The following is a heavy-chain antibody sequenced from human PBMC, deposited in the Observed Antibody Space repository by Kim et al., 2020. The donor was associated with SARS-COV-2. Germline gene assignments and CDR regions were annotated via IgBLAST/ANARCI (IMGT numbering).Heavy chain of an antibody. CDR2: VKSKTDGETI. V-gene: IGHV3-15*01. Sequence: GGSLRLSCAASGFTFSDAWMSWVRQAPGKGLEWVGRVKSKTDGETIDYAAPVKGRFTISRDDSKSTLYLQMNSLKTDDTAVYYCASGGLGAMWGQGTMVTVSS. D-gene: IGHD3-16*01. CDR3: ASGGLGAM. CDR1: GFTFSDAW. J-gene: IGHJ3*01.